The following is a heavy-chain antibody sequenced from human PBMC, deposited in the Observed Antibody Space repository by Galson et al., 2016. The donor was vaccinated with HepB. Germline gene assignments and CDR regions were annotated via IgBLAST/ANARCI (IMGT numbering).Heavy chain of an antibody. V-gene: IGHV1-24*01. CDR2: IDREDGDT. Sequence: SVTVSCKVSGYTLSDLSVYWVRQAPGIGLESMGGIDREDGDTMYAQKFQGRVTMTEDTSTDTAYMELRSLRSEDTALYYCVIDPQVWGQGTLVTVSS. CDR1: GYTLSDLS. J-gene: IGHJ4*02. CDR3: VIDPQV.